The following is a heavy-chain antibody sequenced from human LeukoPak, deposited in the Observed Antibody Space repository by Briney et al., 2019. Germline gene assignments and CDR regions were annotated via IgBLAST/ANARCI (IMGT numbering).Heavy chain of an antibody. CDR2: IIPLLGTA. CDR3: AGDYGGSLKGQYYFDY. J-gene: IGHJ4*02. CDR1: GGTFSTYA. D-gene: IGHD4-23*01. V-gene: IGHV1-69*10. Sequence: ASVKVSCKASGGTFSTYAISWVRQAPGQGLEWMGGIIPLLGTANYAQKFQGRLTITADKSTSTAYMELSSLRSEDTAVYYCAGDYGGSLKGQYYFDYWGQGTLVTVSS.